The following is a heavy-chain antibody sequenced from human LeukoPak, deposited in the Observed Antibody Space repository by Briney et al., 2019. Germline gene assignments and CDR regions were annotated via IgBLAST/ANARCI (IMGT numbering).Heavy chain of an antibody. CDR2: IREDGSDK. CDR3: ARDPEMEKGRDGLDH. V-gene: IGHV3-7*01. Sequence: GGSLRLPCAASGFTFSSYWMSWVRQAPGKGLEWVANIREDGSDKHYVDSVRGRFTISRDNAKNSLHLQMNSLRAEDTATYYCARDPEMEKGRDGLDHWGQGTLVIVSS. J-gene: IGHJ4*02. D-gene: IGHD5-24*01. CDR1: GFTFSSYW.